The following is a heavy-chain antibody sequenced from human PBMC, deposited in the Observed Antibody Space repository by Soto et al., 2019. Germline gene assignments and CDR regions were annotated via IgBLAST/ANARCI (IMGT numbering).Heavy chain of an antibody. CDR1: GGSIGGAGYS. CDR2: IYHSGTI. D-gene: IGHD3-10*01. J-gene: IGHJ5*02. CDR3: ARAQFYSGSGRYSNLMFDP. Sequence: SETLSLTCAVSGGSIGGAGYSWSWIRQPPGGCLEWIGYIYHSGTILYNPSLKTRLTISLDWSNNQFSLTLNSVTAADTAVYYCARAQFYSGSGRYSNLMFDPWGQGTQVTVYS. V-gene: IGHV4-30-2*01.